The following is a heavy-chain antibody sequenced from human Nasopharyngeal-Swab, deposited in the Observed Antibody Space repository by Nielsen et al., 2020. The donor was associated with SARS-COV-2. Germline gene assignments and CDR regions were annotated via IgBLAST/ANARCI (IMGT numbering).Heavy chain of an antibody. D-gene: IGHD5-12*01. J-gene: IGHJ6*02. Sequence: GGSLRLSCAASGFIFSSYAMHWVRQAPGKGLEWVAVISYDESNKYYTDSVRGRFTISRDNSKNTLNLQMNNLRAEDTAIYYCAKDRDSGDDSEEYYHYYGMDVWGQGAPVTVSS. CDR1: GFIFSSYA. CDR3: AKDRDSGDDSEEYYHYYGMDV. V-gene: IGHV3-30-3*01. CDR2: ISYDESNK.